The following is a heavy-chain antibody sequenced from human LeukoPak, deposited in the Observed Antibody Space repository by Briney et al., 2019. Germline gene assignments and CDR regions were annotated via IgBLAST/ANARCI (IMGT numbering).Heavy chain of an antibody. V-gene: IGHV4-38-2*01. Sequence: SETLSLTCAVSGYSISSGYYWGWIRQPPGKGLEWIGSIYHSGSTHYNPSLKSRVTISVDTSKNQFSLKLSSVTAADTAVYYCARVVMCGNGGSCYQSYYYYYGMDVWGKGTTVTVSS. D-gene: IGHD2-15*01. CDR2: IYHSGST. CDR1: GYSISSGYY. J-gene: IGHJ6*04. CDR3: ARVVMCGNGGSCYQSYYYYYGMDV.